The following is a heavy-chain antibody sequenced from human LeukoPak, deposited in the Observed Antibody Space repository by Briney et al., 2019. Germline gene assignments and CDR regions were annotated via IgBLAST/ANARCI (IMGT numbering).Heavy chain of an antibody. CDR2: VHLNGAT. CDR1: GGSIITTNW. J-gene: IGHJ4*02. V-gene: IGHV4-4*02. D-gene: IGHD3-10*01. Sequence: SGTLSLTCAVSGGSIITTNWWSWVRQPPGKGLEWIGEVHLNGATNYNPSLESRVTISVDTSKNQFSLKLSSVTAADTAVYYCARARPSITMVRERSRFDYWGQGTLVTVSS. CDR3: ARARPSITMVRERSRFDY.